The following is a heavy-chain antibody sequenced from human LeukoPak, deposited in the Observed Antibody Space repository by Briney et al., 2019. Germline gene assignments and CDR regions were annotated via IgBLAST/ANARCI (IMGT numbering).Heavy chain of an antibody. D-gene: IGHD6-19*01. J-gene: IGHJ4*02. Sequence: GGSLRLSCAASGFTFDDYAMHWVRQAPGKGLEWVAVIVYDGSEKYYKESVKGRFTISRDNSKNTLYLQMDSLRPEDTAVYYCAKDHRTGAVSGIFYFDYWGQGTLLTVSS. CDR2: IVYDGSEK. CDR1: GFTFDDYA. CDR3: AKDHRTGAVSGIFYFDY. V-gene: IGHV3-30*04.